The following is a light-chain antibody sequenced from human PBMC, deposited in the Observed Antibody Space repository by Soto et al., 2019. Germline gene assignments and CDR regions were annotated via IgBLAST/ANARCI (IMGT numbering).Light chain of an antibody. J-gene: IGLJ3*02. CDR2: ANS. V-gene: IGLV1-40*01. CDR3: QSYDSSLSSWV. Sequence: QSVLTQPPSVSGDPGQRVTISCTGSSSNIGAGYDVHWYQHLPGTAPKLLIYANSNRPSGVPDRFSGSKSGTSASLAITGLQAEDETDYYCQSYDSSLSSWVFGGGTKLTVL. CDR1: SSNIGAGYD.